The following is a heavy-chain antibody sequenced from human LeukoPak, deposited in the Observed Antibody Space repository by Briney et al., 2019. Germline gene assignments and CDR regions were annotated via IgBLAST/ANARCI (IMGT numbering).Heavy chain of an antibody. CDR1: GFTFSSYS. D-gene: IGHD3-10*01. CDR3: VRDRFRMDV. Sequence: GGSLRLSCAASGFTFSSYSMNWVRQAPGKGLEWVSSISSSSSYIYYADSMKGRFTISRDNAKNSLYLQMNSLTAEDTAVYFCVRDRFRMDVCGKGTTVIVSS. V-gene: IGHV3-21*01. J-gene: IGHJ6*03. CDR2: ISSSSSYI.